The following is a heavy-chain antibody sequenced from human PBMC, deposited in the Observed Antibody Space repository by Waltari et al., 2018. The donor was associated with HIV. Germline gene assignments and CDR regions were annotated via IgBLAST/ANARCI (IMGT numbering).Heavy chain of an antibody. CDR1: GFTFRNAW. CDR2: IKSKTDGWTT. V-gene: IGHV3-15*01. Sequence: EVQLVESGGGLVKPGGSLRLSCAASGFTFRNAWMSWVRQAPGKGLEWVGRIKSKTDGWTTDYAAPVKGRFTISRDDSKNTLYLQMNSLKTEDTAVYYCTTEYSRASYWGQGTLVTVSS. J-gene: IGHJ4*02. D-gene: IGHD6-13*01. CDR3: TTEYSRASY.